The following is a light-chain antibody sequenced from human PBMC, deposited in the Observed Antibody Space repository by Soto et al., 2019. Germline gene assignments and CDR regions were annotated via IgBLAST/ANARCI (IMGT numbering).Light chain of an antibody. CDR2: GAS. V-gene: IGKV3-20*01. J-gene: IGKJ1*01. CDR1: QSVSSSY. Sequence: EIVLKQPPGTLSLSPGERATLSCRASQSVSSSYLAWYQQKPGQAPRLLIYGASSRATGIPDRFSGSGSGTDFTLTISRLEPEDFAVYYCQQYGSSPRTFGQGTKVDIK. CDR3: QQYGSSPRT.